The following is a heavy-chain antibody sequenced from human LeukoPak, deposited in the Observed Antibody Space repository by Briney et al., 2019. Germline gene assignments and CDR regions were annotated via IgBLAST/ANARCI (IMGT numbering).Heavy chain of an antibody. J-gene: IGHJ4*02. CDR3: ARGLAHLLDY. CDR1: GFTFSSYA. CDR2: ISYDGSNK. Sequence: GGSLRLSCAASGFTFSSYAMHWVRQAPGKGLEWVAVISYDGSNKYYADSVKGRFTISRDNSKNTLYLQMNSLRAEDTAVYYCARGLAHLLDYWGQGTLVTVSS. V-gene: IGHV3-30*01.